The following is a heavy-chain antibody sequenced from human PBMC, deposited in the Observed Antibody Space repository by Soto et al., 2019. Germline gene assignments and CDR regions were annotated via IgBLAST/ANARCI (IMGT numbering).Heavy chain of an antibody. CDR1: RYTFNSYD. D-gene: IGHD3-10*01. V-gene: IGHV1-8*01. Sequence: GASVKVCCKASRYTFNSYDINWVRQATGRGLEWMGWMNPNSGNTGYAQMFQGRVTMTRDTSISTAYMELSSLRSEDTAVYYCARANRDLWFAESRPGYYYDYRGQGTLVTVSS. J-gene: IGHJ4*02. CDR2: MNPNSGNT. CDR3: ARANRDLWFAESRPGYYYDY.